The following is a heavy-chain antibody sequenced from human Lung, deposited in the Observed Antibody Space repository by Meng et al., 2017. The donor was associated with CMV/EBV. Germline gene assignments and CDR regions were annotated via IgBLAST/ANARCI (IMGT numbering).Heavy chain of an antibody. CDR1: GFTFSSYA. D-gene: IGHD2-2*02. CDR2: ISYDGSTK. J-gene: IGHJ6*02. CDR3: ARDRRDCSSTSCYTDYYGMDV. V-gene: IGHV3-30-3*01. Sequence: SCAASGFTFSSYAMHWVRQAPGKGLEWVAVISYDGSTKYYADSVKGRFTISRDNSKNALYLQMNSLRAEDTAVYYSARDRRDCSSTSCYTDYYGMDVWXQGTXVTVSS.